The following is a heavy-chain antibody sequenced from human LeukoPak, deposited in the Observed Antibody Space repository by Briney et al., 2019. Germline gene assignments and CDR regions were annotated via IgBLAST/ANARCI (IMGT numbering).Heavy chain of an antibody. D-gene: IGHD2-2*01. J-gene: IGHJ6*03. V-gene: IGHV4-61*02. CDR1: GGSIRSGSYF. Sequence: SETLSLTCTVSGGSIRSGSYFWTWIRQPAGKALEWIGRVDSSGTTNYNPSLKSRVTISVDTSKNQFSLKLSSVTAADTAVYYCARIGPKRVVPAASTMDVWGKGTTVTVSS. CDR3: ARIGPKRVVPAASTMDV. CDR2: VDSSGTT.